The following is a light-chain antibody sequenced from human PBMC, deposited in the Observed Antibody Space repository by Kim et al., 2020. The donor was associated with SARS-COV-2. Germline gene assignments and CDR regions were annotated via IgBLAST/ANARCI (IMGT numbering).Light chain of an antibody. Sequence: EIVLKQSPATLSLSPGERATLSCRASQSISSYLAWYQYKPGQAPRLLISAASNRATGIPARFSASGSGTDFTLSISSLETEDFAIYYCQERTTWPGTFGGGTKVDIK. CDR2: AAS. CDR1: QSISSY. V-gene: IGKV3-11*01. J-gene: IGKJ4*01. CDR3: QERTTWPGT.